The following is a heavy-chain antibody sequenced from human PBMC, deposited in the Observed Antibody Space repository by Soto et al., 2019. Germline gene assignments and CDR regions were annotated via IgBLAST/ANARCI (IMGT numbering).Heavy chain of an antibody. V-gene: IGHV2-5*02. CDR2: IYWDVDR. D-gene: IGHD2-21*02. CDR1: GFSLNTGGMG. Sequence: QITLKESGPTLVKPTQTLTLTCTFSGFSLNTGGMGVGWIRQPPGKALEWLALIYWDVDRRYSPSLMSRLTIAKDTAKNQVVITLTNMDPVETATYYCVHSRCGGDCLQSYSSHYYYGMDIWGQGTTVTVSS. J-gene: IGHJ6*02. CDR3: VHSRCGGDCLQSYSSHYYYGMDI.